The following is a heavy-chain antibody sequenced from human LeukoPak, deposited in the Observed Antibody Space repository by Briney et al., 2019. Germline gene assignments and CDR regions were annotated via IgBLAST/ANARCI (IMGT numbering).Heavy chain of an antibody. D-gene: IGHD4-4*01. CDR1: GFTFSSYA. CDR3: AKDLSNPYKYYGMDV. V-gene: IGHV3-23*01. Sequence: GGSLRLSCAASGFTFSSYAMSWVRQASGKGLEWVSATSGSGSSTYYADSVKGRFTISRDNSKNTLYLQMSSLRAEDTAVYSCAKDLSNPYKYYGMDVWGQGTTVTVSS. J-gene: IGHJ6*02. CDR2: TSGSGSST.